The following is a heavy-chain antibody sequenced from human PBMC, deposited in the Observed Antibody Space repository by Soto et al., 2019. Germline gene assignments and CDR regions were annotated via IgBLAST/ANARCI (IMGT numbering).Heavy chain of an antibody. V-gene: IGHV1-8*01. D-gene: IGHD6-19*01. CDR2: MNPNSGNT. CDR1: GYTFTSYD. CDR3: ARDTWGIAVASYYYYYGMDV. J-gene: IGHJ6*02. Sequence: ASVKVSCKASGYTFTSYDINWVRQATGQGLEWMGWMNPNSGNTGYAQKFQGRVTMTRNTSISTAYMELSSLRSEDTAAYYCARDTWGIAVASYYYYYGMDVWGQGNTVTV.